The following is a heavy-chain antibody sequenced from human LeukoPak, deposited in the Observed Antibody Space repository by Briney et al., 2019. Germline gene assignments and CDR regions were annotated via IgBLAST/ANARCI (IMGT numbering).Heavy chain of an antibody. CDR1: GFTFSSYW. J-gene: IGHJ4*02. CDR3: ARDVFGAPHGY. V-gene: IGHV3-7*01. Sequence: PGGSLRLSCAAFGFTFSSYWMSWVRQAPGKGLEWVANINQDGNENYYVNSVKGRFTISRDNAKNSLYLHLSSLRAEDTAVYYCARDVFGAPHGYWGQGTLVTVSS. D-gene: IGHD3-16*01. CDR2: INQDGNEN.